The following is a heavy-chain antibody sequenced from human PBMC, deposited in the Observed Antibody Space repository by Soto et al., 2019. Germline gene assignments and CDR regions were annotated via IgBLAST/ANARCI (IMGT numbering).Heavy chain of an antibody. J-gene: IGHJ4*02. V-gene: IGHV1-2*04. CDR1: GYTFTGYY. Sequence: QVQLVQSGAEVKKPGASVKVSCKASGYTFTGYYMHWVRQAPGQGLEWMGWNNPNSGGTNYAQKFQGWVTMTRDTSISTAYMELSRLKSDDTAVYYCARASKGGSGSYYNEGFDYWGQGTLVTVSS. D-gene: IGHD3-10*01. CDR3: ARASKGGSGSYYNEGFDY. CDR2: NNPNSGGT.